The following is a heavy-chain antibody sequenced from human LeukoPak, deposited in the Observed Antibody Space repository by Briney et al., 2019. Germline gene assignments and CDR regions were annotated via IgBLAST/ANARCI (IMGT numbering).Heavy chain of an antibody. J-gene: IGHJ4*02. Sequence: GGSLRLSCAASGFTFSSYWMSWVRQAPGEGLEWVAYIKQDGSEKYYVDSVKGRFTISRDNAKSSLYLQMNSLRAEDTAVYYCARFGGSSWQFDYWGQGTLVTVSS. V-gene: IGHV3-7*01. CDR2: IKQDGSEK. CDR1: GFTFSSYW. CDR3: ARFGGSSWQFDY. D-gene: IGHD6-13*01.